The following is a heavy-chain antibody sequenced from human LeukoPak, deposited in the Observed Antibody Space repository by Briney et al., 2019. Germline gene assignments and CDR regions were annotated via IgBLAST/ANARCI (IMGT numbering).Heavy chain of an antibody. CDR1: GFTFNSYW. Sequence: GGSLILSCAASGFTFNSYWMSWVRQAPGKGLEWVANIKQDGSEKYYVDSAKGRFTISRDNAKNSLYLQMNSLRAEDTAVYYCARGDYYDSSGYYTDAFDVWGQGTMVTVSS. D-gene: IGHD3-22*01. J-gene: IGHJ3*01. CDR2: IKQDGSEK. CDR3: ARGDYYDSSGYYTDAFDV. V-gene: IGHV3-7*01.